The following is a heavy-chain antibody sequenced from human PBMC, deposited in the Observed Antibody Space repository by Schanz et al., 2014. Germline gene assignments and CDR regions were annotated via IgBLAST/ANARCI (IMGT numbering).Heavy chain of an antibody. V-gene: IGHV3-11*05. D-gene: IGHD1-26*01. J-gene: IGHJ6*02. CDR2: ISSSSSYT. Sequence: VQLVESGGGLVQPGGSLRLSCVASGFTFSGSVMHWVRQASGKGLEWVSYISSSSSYTNYADSVKGRFTISRDNSKNSLYLQMNSLRTEDTALYYCAKDSRGSSFDMDVWGQGTTVTVSS. CDR1: GFTFSGSV. CDR3: AKDSRGSSFDMDV.